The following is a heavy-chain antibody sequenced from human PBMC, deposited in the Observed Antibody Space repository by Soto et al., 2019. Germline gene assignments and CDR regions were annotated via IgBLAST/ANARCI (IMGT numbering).Heavy chain of an antibody. CDR3: ASLPEGVIVGAPTADY. D-gene: IGHD1-26*01. Sequence: QVQLVQSGAEVKKPGSSVKVSCKASGGTFSSYAISWVRQAPGQGLEWMGGIIPIFGTANYAQKFQGRVTITADESTSTAYMELSSLRSEDTAVYYCASLPEGVIVGAPTADYWGQGTLVTVSS. CDR1: GGTFSSYA. CDR2: IIPIFGTA. J-gene: IGHJ4*02. V-gene: IGHV1-69*12.